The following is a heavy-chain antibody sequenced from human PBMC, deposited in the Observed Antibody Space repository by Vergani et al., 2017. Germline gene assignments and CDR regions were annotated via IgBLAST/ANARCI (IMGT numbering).Heavy chain of an antibody. V-gene: IGHV4-39*07. CDR2: IYYSGST. Sequence: QLQLQESGPGLVKPSETLSLTCTVSGGSISSSSYYWGWIRQPPGKGLEWIGSIYYSGSTYYNPSLKSRVTISVDTSKNQFSLKLSSVTAADTAVYYCARTLYSSSWYGGYRFYFDYWGQGTLVTVSS. CDR3: ARTLYSSSWYGGYRFYFDY. CDR1: GGSISSSSYY. J-gene: IGHJ4*02. D-gene: IGHD6-13*01.